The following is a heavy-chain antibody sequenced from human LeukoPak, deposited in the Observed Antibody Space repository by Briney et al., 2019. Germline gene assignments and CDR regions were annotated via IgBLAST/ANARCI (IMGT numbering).Heavy chain of an antibody. V-gene: IGHV3-23*01. CDR2: ISGSGGST. Sequence: PGGSLRLSCAASGFTFSSYAMSWVRQAPGKGLEWVSAISGSGGSTYYADSVKGRFTISRDNSKNTLYPQMNSLRAEDTAVYYCAKVRYQLPCFDYWGQGTLVTVSS. J-gene: IGHJ4*02. CDR3: AKVRYQLPCFDY. D-gene: IGHD2-2*01. CDR1: GFTFSSYA.